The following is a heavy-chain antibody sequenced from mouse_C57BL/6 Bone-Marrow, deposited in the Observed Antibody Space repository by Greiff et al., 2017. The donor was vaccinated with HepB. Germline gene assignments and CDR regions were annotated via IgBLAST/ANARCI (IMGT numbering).Heavy chain of an antibody. J-gene: IGHJ4*01. D-gene: IGHD2-4*01. CDR2: INPNNGGT. CDR3: ARRKEDDYDVGAMDY. CDR1: GYTFTDYN. Sequence: VQLQQSGTELVKPGASVKIPCKASGYTFTDYNMDWVKQSHGKSLEWIGDINPNNGGTIYNQKFKGKATLTVDKSSSTAYMELRSLTSEDTAVYYCARRKEDDYDVGAMDYWGQGTSVTVSS. V-gene: IGHV1-18*01.